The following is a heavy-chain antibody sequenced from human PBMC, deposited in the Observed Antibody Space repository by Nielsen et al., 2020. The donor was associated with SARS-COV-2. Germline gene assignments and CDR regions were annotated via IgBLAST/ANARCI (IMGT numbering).Heavy chain of an antibody. Sequence: WVRQAPGQGPEWMGIINPSGGSTSYAQKFQGRVTMTRDTSTSTVYMELSSLSSEDTAVYYCARASDYGDHFDYWGQGTLVTVSS. CDR2: INPSGGST. D-gene: IGHD4-17*01. CDR3: ARASDYGDHFDY. J-gene: IGHJ4*02. V-gene: IGHV1-46*01.